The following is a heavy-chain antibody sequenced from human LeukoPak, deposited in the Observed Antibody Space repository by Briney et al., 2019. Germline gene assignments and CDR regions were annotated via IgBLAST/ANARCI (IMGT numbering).Heavy chain of an antibody. V-gene: IGHV4-59*11. D-gene: IGHD4-23*01. CDR1: GGSISSHY. J-gene: IGHJ1*01. CDR3: ASSTTAVGYFQH. Sequence: SETLSLTCTVSGGSISSHYWSWIRQPPGKGLEWIGYIYYSGSTNYNPSLKSRVTISVDTSKNQFSLKLSSVTAADTAVYYCASSTTAVGYFQHWGQGTLVTVSS. CDR2: IYYSGST.